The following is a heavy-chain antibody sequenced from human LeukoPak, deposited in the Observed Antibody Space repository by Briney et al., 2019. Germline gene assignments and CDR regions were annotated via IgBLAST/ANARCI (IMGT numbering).Heavy chain of an antibody. V-gene: IGHV1-69*13. CDR2: IIPIFGTA. J-gene: IGHJ4*02. D-gene: IGHD1-26*01. Sequence: SVKVSCKASGGTFSSYAISWVRQAPGQGLEWMGGIIPIFGTANYAQKFQGRVTITADESTSTAYMELSSLRSEDTAVYYCARARGSYSIEGYYFDYWGQGTLVNVS. CDR3: ARARGSYSIEGYYFDY. CDR1: GGTFSSYA.